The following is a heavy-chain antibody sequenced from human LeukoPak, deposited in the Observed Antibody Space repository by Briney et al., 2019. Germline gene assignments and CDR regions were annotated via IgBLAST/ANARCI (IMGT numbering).Heavy chain of an antibody. CDR3: TRDLSGHYSIDY. CDR2: ISNNGRNK. V-gene: IGHV3-30*04. Sequence: GRSLRLSCAASGFTFSSYAIHWVRQAPGKGLEWVAFISNNGRNKDYADSVKGRFTISRDNSKNTLYLQVNSLRPEDTAVYYCTRDLSGHYSIDYWGQETLVTVSS. D-gene: IGHD3-22*01. CDR1: GFTFSSYA. J-gene: IGHJ4*02.